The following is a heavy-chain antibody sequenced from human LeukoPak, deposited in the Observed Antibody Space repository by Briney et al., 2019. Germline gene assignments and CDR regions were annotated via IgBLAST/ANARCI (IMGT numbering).Heavy chain of an antibody. D-gene: IGHD3-10*01. CDR1: GYTFTGYY. V-gene: IGHV1-2*02. CDR2: INPNSGGT. J-gene: IGHJ3*02. Sequence: GASVKVSCKASGYTFTGYYMHWVRQAPGQGLEWMGWINPNSGGTNYAQKFQGRVTMTRDTSISTAYMELSRLRSDDTAVYYCARGLLWFGDLDAFDIWGQGTMVTVSS. CDR3: ARGLLWFGDLDAFDI.